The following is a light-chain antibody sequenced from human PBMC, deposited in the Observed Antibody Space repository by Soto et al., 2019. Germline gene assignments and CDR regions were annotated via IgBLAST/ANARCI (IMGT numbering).Light chain of an antibody. CDR1: SSDVGAYNY. Sequence: QSVLTQPASVSGSPGQSITISCTGTSSDVGAYNYVSWYQQHPGKAPKLMIYDVSYRPSGVSNRFSGSKSGNTASLTISGLQAEDEAGYYCSSYASNRDVMFGGGTKLTVL. J-gene: IGLJ3*02. CDR2: DVS. V-gene: IGLV2-14*01. CDR3: SSYASNRDVM.